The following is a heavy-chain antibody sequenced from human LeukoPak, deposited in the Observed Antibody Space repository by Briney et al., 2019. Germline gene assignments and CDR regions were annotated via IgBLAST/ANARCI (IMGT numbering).Heavy chain of an antibody. Sequence: SETLSVTCTVSGGSISSYYWSWIRQPAGKGLEWIGRIYTSGSTNYNPSLKSRVTMSVDTSKNQFSLKLSSVTAADTAVYYCAREGVTTTAFDYWGQGTLVTVSS. D-gene: IGHD4-17*01. CDR1: GGSISSYY. J-gene: IGHJ4*02. CDR3: AREGVTTTAFDY. V-gene: IGHV4-4*07. CDR2: IYTSGST.